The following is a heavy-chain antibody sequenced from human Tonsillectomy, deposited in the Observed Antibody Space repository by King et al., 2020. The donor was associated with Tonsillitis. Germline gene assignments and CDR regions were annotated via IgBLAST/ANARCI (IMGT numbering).Heavy chain of an antibody. CDR2: ISSDGRNT. Sequence: VQLVESGGDYVQPGESLRLSCTVSGFIFSDYGMSWVRQAPGKGPEWVSTISSDGRNTHYADFVKGRFTISRDNSKNTLYLRMTSLSGEDTAKYYCTRDVPTQLDYWGQGTLVSVSS. J-gene: IGHJ4*02. CDR3: TRDVPTQLDY. CDR1: GFIFSDYG. V-gene: IGHV3-23*04. D-gene: IGHD3-10*02.